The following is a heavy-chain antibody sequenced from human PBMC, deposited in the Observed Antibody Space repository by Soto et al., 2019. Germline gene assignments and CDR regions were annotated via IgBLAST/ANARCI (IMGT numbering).Heavy chain of an antibody. CDR1: GFTFSSYS. CDR3: ARSNGVTKTIDY. CDR2: ISSSSSYI. V-gene: IGHV3-21*01. J-gene: IGHJ4*02. D-gene: IGHD3-3*01. Sequence: EVQLVESGGGLVQPGGSLRLSCAASGFTFSSYSMNWVRQAPGKGLEWVSSISSSSSYIYYADSVKGRFTISRDNAKNSLYLQMNSLRAEDTAVYYCARSNGVTKTIDYWGQGTLVTVSS.